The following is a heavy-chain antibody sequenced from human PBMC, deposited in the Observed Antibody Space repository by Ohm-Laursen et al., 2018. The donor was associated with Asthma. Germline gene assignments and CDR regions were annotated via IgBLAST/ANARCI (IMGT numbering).Heavy chain of an antibody. J-gene: IGHJ6*02. CDR1: GFTFSGYW. V-gene: IGHV3-74*01. D-gene: IGHD1-26*01. Sequence: SLRLSCTASGFTFSGYWMHWVRQAPGKGLVWVSRINSDVSDTTYADSVKGRFTISRDNAKSTLYLQMNSLRAEDTAVYFCARDPLRSSGTYWGGNYFSYGMDVWGQGTTVTVSS. CDR3: ARDPLRSSGTYWGGNYFSYGMDV. CDR2: INSDVSDT.